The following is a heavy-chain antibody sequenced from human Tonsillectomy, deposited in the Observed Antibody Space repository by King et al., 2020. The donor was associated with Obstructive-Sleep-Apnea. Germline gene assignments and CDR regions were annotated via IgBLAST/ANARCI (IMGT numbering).Heavy chain of an antibody. CDR2: IDWDDDK. V-gene: IGHV2-70*11. J-gene: IGHJ3*02. CDR3: ARIHGYSSDAFDI. D-gene: IGHD6-13*01. CDR1: GFSLSTSGMC. Sequence: VTLKESGPALVKPTQTLTLTCTFSGFSLSTSGMCVSRIRQPPGKALEWLARIDWDDDKYYSTSLKTRLTISKDTSKNQVVLTMTNMDPVDTATYYCARIHGYSSDAFDIWGQGTMVTVSS.